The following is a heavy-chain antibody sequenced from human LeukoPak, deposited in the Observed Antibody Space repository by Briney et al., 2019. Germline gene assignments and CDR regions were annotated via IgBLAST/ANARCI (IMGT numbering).Heavy chain of an antibody. J-gene: IGHJ5*02. CDR2: LFTGGGRT. Sequence: GGSLRLSCAASGFTFSSYWMHWVRQAPGKGLVWVSVLFTGGGRTLYADSVKGRFTISVDSSRTTLYLQMNGLRAEDTAVYYCAKECDYSPGHKLDLWGQGTLVTVSS. CDR1: GFTFSSYW. D-gene: IGHD3-10*01. V-gene: IGHV3-74*01. CDR3: AKECDYSPGHKLDL.